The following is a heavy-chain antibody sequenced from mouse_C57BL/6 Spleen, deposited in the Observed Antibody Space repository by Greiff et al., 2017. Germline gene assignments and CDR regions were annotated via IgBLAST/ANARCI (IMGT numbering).Heavy chain of an antibody. V-gene: IGHV14-2*01. D-gene: IGHD2-4*01. CDR2: IDPEDGET. J-gene: IGHJ2*01. Sequence: EVKLQESGAELVKPGASVKLSCTASGFNINDYYMHWVKQRTEQGLEWIGRIDPEDGETKYAPKFQGKATITADPSSNTAYLQLSSLTTEDTAVDYCAIPYDYDGGLDYWGQGTTLTVAS. CDR1: GFNINDYY. CDR3: AIPYDYDGGLDY.